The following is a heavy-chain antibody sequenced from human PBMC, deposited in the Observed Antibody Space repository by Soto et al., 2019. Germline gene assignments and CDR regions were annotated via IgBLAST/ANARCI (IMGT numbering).Heavy chain of an antibody. V-gene: IGHV4-39*01. J-gene: IGHJ4*02. D-gene: IGHD6-25*01. CDR2: AYFSGGNT. Sequence: LSLTCSVSGDSMRGYHFYWGWIRQAPGKGLEWIGSAYFSGGNTYYNPSLKSRVSISVDTSKNEFSLRLTSLTAADTAVYFCAYGSSSAWIDYWGQGTLVTVSS. CDR1: GDSMRGYHFY. CDR3: AYGSSSAWIDY.